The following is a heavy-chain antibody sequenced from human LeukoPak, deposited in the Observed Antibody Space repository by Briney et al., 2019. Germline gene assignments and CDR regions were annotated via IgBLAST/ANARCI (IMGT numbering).Heavy chain of an antibody. CDR1: GFTVSSNH. J-gene: IGHJ4*02. D-gene: IGHD1-1*01. CDR2: IYSGGST. CDR3: ARGPAGYN. V-gene: IGHV3-53*01. Sequence: GGSLRLSCAASGFTVSSNHMSWVRQAPGKGLDWVSVIYSGGSTDYADSVKGRFTISRDILKNTLYLQMNSLRAEDTAVYYCARGPAGYNWGQGTLVTVSS.